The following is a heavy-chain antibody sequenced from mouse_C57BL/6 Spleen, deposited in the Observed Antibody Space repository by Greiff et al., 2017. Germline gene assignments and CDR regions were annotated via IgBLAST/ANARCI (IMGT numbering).Heavy chain of an antibody. J-gene: IGHJ2*01. Sequence: QVQLQQPGAELVKPGASVKLSCKASGYTFTSYWMQWVKQRPGQGLEWIGEIDPSDSYTNYNHKFKGKATLTVDTSSSTAYMQLSSLTSEDSAVYYWASLTTVVADYWSQGTTLTVSS. D-gene: IGHD1-1*01. CDR1: GYTFTSYW. CDR3: ASLTTVVADY. CDR2: IDPSDSYT. V-gene: IGHV1-50*01.